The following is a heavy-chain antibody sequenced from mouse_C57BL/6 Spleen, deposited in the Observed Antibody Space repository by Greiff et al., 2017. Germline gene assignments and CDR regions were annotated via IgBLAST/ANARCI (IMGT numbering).Heavy chain of an antibody. J-gene: IGHJ1*03. V-gene: IGHV14-2*01. D-gene: IGHD1-1*01. CDR1: GFNIKDYY. CDR3: ARNYGSSFWYIDV. CDR2: IGPEDGET. Sequence: SGAELVKPGASVKLSCTASGFNIKDYYMPWVKQRTEKGLEWIGRIGPEDGETKYAPKFQGKATITADTSSNTAYLQLSRLTSEDTAVYYCARNYGSSFWYIDVWGTGTTVTVSS.